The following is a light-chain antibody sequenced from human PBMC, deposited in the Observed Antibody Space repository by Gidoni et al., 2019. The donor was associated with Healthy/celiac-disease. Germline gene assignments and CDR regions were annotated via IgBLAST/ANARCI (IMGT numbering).Light chain of an antibody. CDR3: QQYNSYST. J-gene: IGKJ4*01. CDR1: QSISSW. CDR2: KAS. Sequence: DIQMTQSPSTLSASVGDRVTIPCRASQSISSWLAWYQQQPGKAPKLLIYKASSLESGVPSRFGGSGSGTEFTLTISSLQPDDFATYYCQQYNSYSTFGGGTKVEIK. V-gene: IGKV1-5*03.